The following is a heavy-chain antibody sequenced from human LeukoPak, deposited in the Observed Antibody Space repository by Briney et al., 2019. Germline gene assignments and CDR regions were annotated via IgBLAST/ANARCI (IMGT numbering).Heavy chain of an antibody. CDR1: GYSFTTYW. V-gene: IGHV5-51*01. D-gene: IGHD6-13*01. Sequence: GEPLKISCKGSGYSFTTYWIGWVRQLPGKGLEWMGIIYPGDSDTRYSPSFQGQVTISADKSISTAYLQWSSLKASDTAMYYCASDRGYLAAAGRYWGQGTLVTVSS. J-gene: IGHJ4*02. CDR3: ASDRGYLAAAGRY. CDR2: IYPGDSDT.